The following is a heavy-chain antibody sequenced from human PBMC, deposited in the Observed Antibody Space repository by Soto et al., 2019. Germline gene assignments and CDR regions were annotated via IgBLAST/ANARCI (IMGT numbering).Heavy chain of an antibody. J-gene: IGHJ4*02. V-gene: IGHV3-74*01. CDR3: FRASLVVAVATREDF. Sequence: EVQLVESGGGLVQPGESLRLSCAASGFTFSNYWMHWVRQAPGKGLVWVSRIDSDGSRITYADFVKGRFTISRANAKNTVYLHMNSLTAEDEAVYYCFRASLVVAVATREDFWGQGTLVTVSS. D-gene: IGHD2-15*01. CDR1: GFTFSNYW. CDR2: IDSDGSRI.